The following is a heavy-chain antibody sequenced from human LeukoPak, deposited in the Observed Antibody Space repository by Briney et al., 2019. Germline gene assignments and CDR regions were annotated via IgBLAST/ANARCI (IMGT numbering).Heavy chain of an antibody. D-gene: IGHD1-26*01. V-gene: IGHV3-21*01. J-gene: IGHJ4*02. CDR1: GFTFSSYS. Sequence: NPGGSLRLSCAASGFTFSSYSMNWVRQAPGKGLEWVSSISSSSSYIYYADSVKGRFTISRDNAKNSLYLQMNSLRAEDTAVYYCARDGRDQWELLDYWGQGTLVTVS. CDR2: ISSSSSYI. CDR3: ARDGRDQWELLDY.